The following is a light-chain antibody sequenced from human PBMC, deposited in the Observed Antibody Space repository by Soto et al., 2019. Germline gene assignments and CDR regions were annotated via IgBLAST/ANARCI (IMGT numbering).Light chain of an antibody. CDR3: SSYTSSSTYV. J-gene: IGLJ1*01. Sequence: QSVLTQPASVSESPGQSITISCTGTSSDVGGYNSVSWYQQHPGKAPKLVIYDVGNRPSGVSDRFSGSKSGNTASLTISGLQAEDEAEYYCSSYTSSSTYVFGAGTKVTVL. CDR1: SSDVGGYNS. CDR2: DVG. V-gene: IGLV2-14*01.